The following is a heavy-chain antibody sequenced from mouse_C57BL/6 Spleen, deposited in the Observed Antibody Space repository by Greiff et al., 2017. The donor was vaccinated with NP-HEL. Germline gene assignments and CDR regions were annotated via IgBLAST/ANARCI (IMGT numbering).Heavy chain of an antibody. Sequence: QVQLQQSGAELVMPGASVKLSCKASGYTFTSYWMHWVKQRPGQGLEWIGEIDPSDSYTNYNQKFKGKSTLTVDKSSSTAYMQLSSLTSEDSAVYYCARWRDYDDYWGQGTTLTVSS. CDR2: IDPSDSYT. CDR1: GYTFTSYW. D-gene: IGHD2-4*01. J-gene: IGHJ2*01. V-gene: IGHV1-69*01. CDR3: ARWRDYDDY.